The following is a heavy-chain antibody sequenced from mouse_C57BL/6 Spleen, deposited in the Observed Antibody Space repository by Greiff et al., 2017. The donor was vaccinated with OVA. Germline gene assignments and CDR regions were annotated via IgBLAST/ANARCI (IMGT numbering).Heavy chain of an antibody. CDR3: ARSYYGNYDAMDY. Sequence: VKLQESGPELVKPGASVKISCKASGYAFSSSWMNWVKQRPGKGLEWIGRIYPGDGDTNYNGKFKGKATLTADKSSSTAYMQLSSLTSEDSAVYFCARSYYGNYDAMDYWGQGTSVTVSS. CDR2: IYPGDGDT. V-gene: IGHV1-82*01. CDR1: GYAFSSSW. J-gene: IGHJ4*01. D-gene: IGHD2-1*01.